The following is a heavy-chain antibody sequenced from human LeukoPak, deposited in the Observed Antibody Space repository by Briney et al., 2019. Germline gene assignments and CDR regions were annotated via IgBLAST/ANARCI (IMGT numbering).Heavy chain of an antibody. CDR1: GYTFTSYG. V-gene: IGHV1-18*01. J-gene: IGHJ4*02. CDR3: ARCQSDHYVTPYYFDG. CDR2: ISGYNGNT. Sequence: GASVKVSCKSSGYTFTSYGISWVRQAPGQGLEWMGWISGYNGNTNYAQSLQGRVTMTTDTSTSTAYMELRSLSSDDTAVYYCARCQSDHYVTPYYFDGWAQGTLVTVSS. D-gene: IGHD3-16*01.